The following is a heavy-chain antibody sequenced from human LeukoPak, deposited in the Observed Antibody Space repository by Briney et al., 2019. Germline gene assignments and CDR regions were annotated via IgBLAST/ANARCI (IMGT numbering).Heavy chain of an antibody. CDR1: GVSISRGGDY. CDR3: VVWKGDFTVDY. V-gene: IGHV4-31*03. J-gene: IGHJ4*02. D-gene: IGHD2-21*02. CDR2: TYYGGNT. Sequence: SETLSLTCTVSGVSISRGGDYWTWIRQHPGKGLEWIGNTYYGGNTYYNPSLKSRGTISIDTTKNQCSLKLTSVTAADTAVYYWVVWKGDFTVDYWGQGTLVTVSS.